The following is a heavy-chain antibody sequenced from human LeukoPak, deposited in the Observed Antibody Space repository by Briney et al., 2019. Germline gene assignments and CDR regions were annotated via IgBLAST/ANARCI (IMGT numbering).Heavy chain of an antibody. V-gene: IGHV1-8*01. CDR2: MNPNSGNT. Sequence: XSXXXXGYTXXXYDINWVRQAPGQGLEWMGWMNPNSGNTGYAQKFQGRVTMTRNTSISTAYMELSSLRSEDTAVYYCARTMTLFSRRWFDPWGQGTLVTVSS. CDR1: GYTXXXYD. D-gene: IGHD3-22*01. J-gene: IGHJ5*02. CDR3: ARTMTLFSRRWFDP.